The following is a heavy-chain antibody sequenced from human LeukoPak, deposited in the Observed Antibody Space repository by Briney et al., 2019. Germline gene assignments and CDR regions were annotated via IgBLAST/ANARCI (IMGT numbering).Heavy chain of an antibody. D-gene: IGHD3-22*01. CDR2: ISTGGST. V-gene: IGHV3-53*01. J-gene: IGHJ4*02. CDR3: ARDDYYDSSGLDY. Sequence: GGSLRLSCVASGLTVSRHYMTWVRQAPGKGLEWLSVISTGGSTNYADSVKGRFTISRDNSKNILYLQMNSQRAEDTAVYYCARDDYYDSSGLDYWGQGILVPSPQ. CDR1: GLTVSRHY.